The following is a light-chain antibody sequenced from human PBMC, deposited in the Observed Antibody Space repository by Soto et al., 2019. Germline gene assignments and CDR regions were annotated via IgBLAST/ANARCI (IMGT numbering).Light chain of an antibody. J-gene: IGLJ1*01. CDR3: TSYTSSSTYV. CDR1: SSDVGGYNY. Sequence: QSALTQPASVSGSPGQSIAISCTGTSSDVGGYNYGSWYQHHPGKAPKLMIYDVSSRPSGVSNRFSGSKSGNTASLTISGLPAEDEADYYCTSYTSSSTYVFGTGTKVTVL. CDR2: DVS. V-gene: IGLV2-14*03.